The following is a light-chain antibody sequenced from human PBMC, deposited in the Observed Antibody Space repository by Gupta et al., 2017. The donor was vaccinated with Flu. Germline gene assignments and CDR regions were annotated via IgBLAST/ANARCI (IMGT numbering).Light chain of an antibody. Sequence: DIVMTQSPLSLPVTPGEPASISCRSSQSLLHSNGYNYLVWYLQKPGQSPQLLIYLGSNRASGVPDRFSGSGSGTDFTLKISRVEAEDGGVYYCRQALQTPWTFGQGTKVEIK. J-gene: IGKJ1*01. CDR3: RQALQTPWT. CDR1: QSLLHSNGYNY. V-gene: IGKV2-28*01. CDR2: LGS.